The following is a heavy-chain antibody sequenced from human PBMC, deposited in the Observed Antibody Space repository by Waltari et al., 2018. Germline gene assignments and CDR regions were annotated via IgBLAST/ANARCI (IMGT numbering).Heavy chain of an antibody. CDR1: GGSISSYY. CDR2: IYYSGST. Sequence: QVQLQESGPGLVKPSETLSLTCTVSGGSISSYYWSWIRQPPGKGLEWIGYIYYSGSTNYNPSRKSRVTISVDTSKNQFSLKLSSVTAADTAVYYCASTEYYYDSSGYFDYWGQGTLVTVSS. D-gene: IGHD3-22*01. CDR3: ASTEYYYDSSGYFDY. J-gene: IGHJ4*02. V-gene: IGHV4-59*01.